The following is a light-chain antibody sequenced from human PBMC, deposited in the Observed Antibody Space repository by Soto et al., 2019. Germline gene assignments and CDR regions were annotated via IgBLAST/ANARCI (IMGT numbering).Light chain of an antibody. Sequence: QSVLTQPASVSGSPGQSITISCTGTSSDVGGYSYVSWYQQHPGKAPKLMIYEVSNRPSGVSNRFSGSTSGNTAALTISGLQAEDEADYYCSSYTSSSTPFVFGTGTKVTVL. CDR3: SSYTSSSTPFV. V-gene: IGLV2-14*01. J-gene: IGLJ1*01. CDR1: SSDVGGYSY. CDR2: EVS.